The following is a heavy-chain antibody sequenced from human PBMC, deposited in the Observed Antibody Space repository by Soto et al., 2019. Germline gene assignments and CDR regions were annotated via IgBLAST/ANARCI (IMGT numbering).Heavy chain of an antibody. Sequence: QVQLVESGGGVVQPGRSLRLSCAASGFTFSSYNMHWVRQAPGKGLEWVAFVSYDGSDKKYVDSVNGRFTISRDNSKNTRYLQMNSLRAEDTAVYYCARDKGVAAQKYYFDYWGQGTLVTVSS. CDR3: ARDKGVAAQKYYFDY. D-gene: IGHD6-13*01. CDR1: GFTFSSYN. J-gene: IGHJ4*02. CDR2: VSYDGSDK. V-gene: IGHV3-30*03.